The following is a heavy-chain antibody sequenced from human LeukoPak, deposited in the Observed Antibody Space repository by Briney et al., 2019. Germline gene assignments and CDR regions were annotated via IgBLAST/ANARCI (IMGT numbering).Heavy chain of an antibody. CDR3: ARGSDMAMHGYYWGLDV. D-gene: IGHD2-15*01. Sequence: ASVKVSCKASGYSFSDRAIRWLRQAPGQSLEWMGWITVDFDDTNYAQRFQGRVTITRDTSASTAYMEVRNLKSEDTAVYFCARGSDMAMHGYYWGLDVWGKGTAVTVSS. CDR1: GYSFSDRA. CDR2: ITVDFDDT. V-gene: IGHV1-3*01. J-gene: IGHJ6*04.